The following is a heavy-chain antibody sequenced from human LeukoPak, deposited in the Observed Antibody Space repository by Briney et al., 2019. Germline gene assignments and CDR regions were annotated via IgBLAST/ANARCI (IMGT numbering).Heavy chain of an antibody. V-gene: IGHV4-34*01. CDR2: INHSGST. CDR1: GGSFSGYY. D-gene: IGHD2/OR15-2a*01. CDR3: ARLDSLHVITY. Sequence: SETLSLTCAVYGGSFSGYYWSWIRQPPGKGLEWIGEINHSGSTNYNPSLKSRVTISVDTSKNQFSLKLSSVTAADTTVYYCARLDSLHVITYWGQGTLVTVSS. J-gene: IGHJ4*02.